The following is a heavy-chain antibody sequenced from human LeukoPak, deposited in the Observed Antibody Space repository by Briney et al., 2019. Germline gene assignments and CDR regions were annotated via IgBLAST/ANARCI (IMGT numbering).Heavy chain of an antibody. CDR3: AREDQPRGTFDY. CDR1: GFTFSNYW. Sequence: GGSLRLSCAASGFTFSNYWMTWVRQAPGKGLEWVANIKQDGSEKYYVDSVKGRFTTSRDNAKNSLYLQMNSLRAEDTALYYCAREDQPRGTFDYWGQGILVTVSS. D-gene: IGHD2-15*01. J-gene: IGHJ4*02. V-gene: IGHV3-7*05. CDR2: IKQDGSEK.